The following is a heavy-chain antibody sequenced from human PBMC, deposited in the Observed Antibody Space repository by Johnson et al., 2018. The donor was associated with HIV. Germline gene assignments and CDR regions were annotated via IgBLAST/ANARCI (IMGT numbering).Heavy chain of an antibody. V-gene: IGHV3-66*02. Sequence: VQLVESGGGVVRPGGSLRLSCAASGFTLSINYMSWVLQAPGKGLEWVSVIYSGGSTYYADSVKGRFTISRDNAKNSLYLQMNSLRAEDTAVYYCAREGEGRAFDIWGQGTMVTVSS. J-gene: IGHJ3*02. D-gene: IGHD1-26*01. CDR3: AREGEGRAFDI. CDR1: GFTLSINY. CDR2: IYSGGST.